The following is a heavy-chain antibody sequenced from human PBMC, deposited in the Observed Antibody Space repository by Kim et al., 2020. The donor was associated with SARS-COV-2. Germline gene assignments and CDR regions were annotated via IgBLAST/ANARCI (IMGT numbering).Heavy chain of an antibody. V-gene: IGHV3-15*01. J-gene: IGHJ4*02. CDR2: IKSKSDGGTV. CDR3: TTGAATRFDY. D-gene: IGHD2-15*01. Sequence: GGSLRLSCVGSEFNFDNAWMTWVRQAPGKGLEWVGRIKSKSDGGTVDYAAPVKDRFTISRDDSKKTLYLQMNSLKADDTAVYYCTTGAATRFDYWGQGTLVTVSS. CDR1: EFNFDNAW.